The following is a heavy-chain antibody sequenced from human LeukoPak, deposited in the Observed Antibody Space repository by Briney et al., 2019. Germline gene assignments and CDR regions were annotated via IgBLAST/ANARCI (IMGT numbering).Heavy chain of an antibody. Sequence: ASVKVSCKASGYTFTSYDINWVRQAAGQGLGWMGWMNPNSGNTGYAQKLQGRVTITRNTSISTAYMELSSLRSEDTAVYYCARDNYLVGYSCGTYYYYMDVWGKGTTVTASS. V-gene: IGHV1-8*03. CDR1: GYTFTSYD. J-gene: IGHJ6*03. CDR3: ARDNYLVGYSCGTYYYYMDV. CDR2: MNPNSGNT. D-gene: IGHD5-18*01.